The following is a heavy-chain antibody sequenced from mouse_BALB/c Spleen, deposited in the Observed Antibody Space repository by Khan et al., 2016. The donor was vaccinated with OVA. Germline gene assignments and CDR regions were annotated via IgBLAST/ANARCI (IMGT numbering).Heavy chain of an antibody. Sequence: QVQLKESGPGLVAPSQSLSITCSVSGFSLTNYGVHWVRQPPGKGPEWLGIIWAGGSTNYNSALMSRVSIRKDNAKSQVFLKMNSLQTDDTAIYYGVRETAYYGNYEAMDYWGQGTSVTVSS. V-gene: IGHV2-9*02. J-gene: IGHJ4*01. CDR3: VRETAYYGNYEAMDY. CDR1: GFSLTNYG. CDR2: IWAGGST. D-gene: IGHD2-10*01.